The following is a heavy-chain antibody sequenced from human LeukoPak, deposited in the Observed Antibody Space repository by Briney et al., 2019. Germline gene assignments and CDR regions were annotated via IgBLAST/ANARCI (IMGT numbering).Heavy chain of an antibody. Sequence: ASVTVSCKASGYRFIAYYMHWVRQAPGQGAEWLGWINPNTGDTNYAQSCQGRITMTRDTSINTAYMELRNLDYDDTAVYYCASDRPPSNWGQGTLVTVS. J-gene: IGHJ4*02. V-gene: IGHV1-2*02. CDR2: INPNTGDT. CDR3: ASDRPPSN. CDR1: GYRFIAYY. D-gene: IGHD1-14*01.